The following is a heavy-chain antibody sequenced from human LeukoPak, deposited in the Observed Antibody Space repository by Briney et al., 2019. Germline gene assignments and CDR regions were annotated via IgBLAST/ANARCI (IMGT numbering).Heavy chain of an antibody. CDR3: AKEFIAGDGHVDCDS. CDR1: GFTISTYA. V-gene: IGHV3-23*01. J-gene: IGHJ4*02. Sequence: GGSLRLSCAASGFTISTYAMTWVRQAPGKRLEWVSSITSRGATTYYADSVKGRFTITRDISKNTSYLQMNSLTAEDSAVYYCAKEFIAGDGHVDCDSWGQGTLVTVSS. CDR2: ITSRGATT. D-gene: IGHD5-24*01.